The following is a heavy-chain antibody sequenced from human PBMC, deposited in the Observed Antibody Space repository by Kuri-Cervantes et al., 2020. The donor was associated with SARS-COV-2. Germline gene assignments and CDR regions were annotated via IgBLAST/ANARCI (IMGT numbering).Heavy chain of an antibody. CDR2: ISTNGGST. Sequence: GESLKISCAASGFTFSSYAMHWVRQAPGKGLEYVSAISTNGGSTYYANSVKGRFTISRDNAKNSLYLQMNSLRAEDTAVYYCARGETGLGNDYWGQGTLVTVSS. D-gene: IGHD1-1*01. J-gene: IGHJ4*02. CDR3: ARGETGLGNDY. CDR1: GFTFSSYA. V-gene: IGHV3-64*01.